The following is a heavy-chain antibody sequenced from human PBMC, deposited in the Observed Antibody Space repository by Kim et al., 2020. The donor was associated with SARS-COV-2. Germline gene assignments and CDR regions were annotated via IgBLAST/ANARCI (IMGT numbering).Heavy chain of an antibody. V-gene: IGHV3-33*01. D-gene: IGHD6-13*01. CDR2: IWYDGSNK. J-gene: IGHJ5*02. Sequence: GGSLRLSCAASGFTFSSYGMHWVRQAPGKGLEWVAVIWYDGSNKYYADSVKGRFTISRDNSKNTLYLQMNSLRAEDTAVYYCARDLSAYSSSWYSPQRYNWFDPWGQGTLVTVSS. CDR3: ARDLSAYSSSWYSPQRYNWFDP. CDR1: GFTFSSYG.